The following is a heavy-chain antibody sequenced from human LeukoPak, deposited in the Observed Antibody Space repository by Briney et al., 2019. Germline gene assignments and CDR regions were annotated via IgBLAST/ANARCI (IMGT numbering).Heavy chain of an antibody. CDR3: ARDEVGGIWFGELLHAFDI. V-gene: IGHV4-61*01. D-gene: IGHD3-10*01. CDR2: IYYSGST. CDR1: GGSVSSGSYY. Sequence: SETLSLTCTVSGGSVSSGSYYWSWIRQPPGKGLEWIGYIYYSGSTNYNPSLKSRVTISVDTSKNQFSLKLGSVTAADTAVYYCARDEVGGIWFGELLHAFDIWGQGTMVTVSS. J-gene: IGHJ3*02.